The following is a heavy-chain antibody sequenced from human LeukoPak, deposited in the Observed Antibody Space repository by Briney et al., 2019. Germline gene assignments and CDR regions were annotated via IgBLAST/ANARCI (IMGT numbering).Heavy chain of an antibody. Sequence: PGGSLRLSCAASGFTFSTYWMSWVRQAPGKGLEWVAFIRYDGNNKYYADSVKGRFTFSRDNSKNTLYLQMNSLRAEDTAVYYCAKDAGYSYGYSDSWGQGTLVTVSS. D-gene: IGHD5-18*01. J-gene: IGHJ4*02. V-gene: IGHV3-30*02. CDR1: GFTFSTYW. CDR3: AKDAGYSYGYSDS. CDR2: IRYDGNNK.